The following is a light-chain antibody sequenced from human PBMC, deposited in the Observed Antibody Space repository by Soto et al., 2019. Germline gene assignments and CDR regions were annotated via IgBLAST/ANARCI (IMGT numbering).Light chain of an antibody. V-gene: IGKV1-33*01. J-gene: IGKJ5*01. CDR2: DAS. CDR1: QDISNY. Sequence: DIQMTQSPSSLSASVGDRVTITCRASQDISNYLNWYQQRPGQAPKLLIYDASNLERGVPSRFSGTRSGTHFTFAITSRQPEDVATYYCQQSDSLPIPFGQGTRLEI. CDR3: QQSDSLPIP.